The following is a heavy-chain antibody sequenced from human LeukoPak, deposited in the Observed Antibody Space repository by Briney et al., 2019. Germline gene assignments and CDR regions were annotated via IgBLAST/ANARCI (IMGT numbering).Heavy chain of an antibody. Sequence: SETLSLTCTVSGGSISSYYWSWIRQPPGKGLEWIGYIYYSGSTNYNPSLKSRVTISVDTSKNQFSLKLSSVTAADTAVYYCVRGPYFDWFHYFDYWGQGTLVTVSS. J-gene: IGHJ4*02. CDR3: VRGPYFDWFHYFDY. D-gene: IGHD3-9*01. CDR2: IYYSGST. V-gene: IGHV4-59*01. CDR1: GGSISSYY.